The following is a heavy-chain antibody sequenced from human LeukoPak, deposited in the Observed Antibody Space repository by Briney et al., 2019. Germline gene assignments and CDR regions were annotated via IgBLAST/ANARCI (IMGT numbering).Heavy chain of an antibody. Sequence: PGGSLRLSCAASGFTFSNYAMSWVRQAPGKGLEWVAGISGTGGSTHYADSVKGRFTISRDNSKNTLYLQMNSLRAEDTAVYYCASESDTAMNYWGQGTLVTVSS. J-gene: IGHJ4*02. CDR1: GFTFSNYA. CDR3: ASESDTAMNY. D-gene: IGHD5-18*01. V-gene: IGHV3-23*01. CDR2: ISGTGGST.